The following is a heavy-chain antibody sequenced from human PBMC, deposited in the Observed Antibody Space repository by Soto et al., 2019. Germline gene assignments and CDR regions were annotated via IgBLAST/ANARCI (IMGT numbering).Heavy chain of an antibody. CDR2: ISADNGNT. Sequence: GASVKVSCKASGYTFANYDITLVRQSPGQGLEWMGWISADNGNTNYAQRLQGRVTMTTATYTSTAYMELRSLRSDDTAVYYCSRGIEATGNIHDRVGGLYFDYWGQGTLVTSPQ. CDR3: SRGIEATGNIHDRVGGLYFDY. J-gene: IGHJ4*02. D-gene: IGHD6-13*01. CDR1: GYTFANYD. V-gene: IGHV1-18*04.